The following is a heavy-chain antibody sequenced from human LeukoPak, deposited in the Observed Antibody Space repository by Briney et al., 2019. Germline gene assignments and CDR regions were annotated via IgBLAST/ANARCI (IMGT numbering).Heavy chain of an antibody. Sequence: SQTLSLTCTVSGGSISSGGYYWSWIRQHPGKGLEWIGYIYYSGSTYYNPSLKSRVTISVDTSKSQFSLKLSSVTAADTAVYYCAAGGYYLYYFDYWGQGTLVTVSS. V-gene: IGHV4-31*03. CDR1: GGSISSGGYY. J-gene: IGHJ4*02. CDR3: AAGGYYLYYFDY. D-gene: IGHD3-22*01. CDR2: IYYSGST.